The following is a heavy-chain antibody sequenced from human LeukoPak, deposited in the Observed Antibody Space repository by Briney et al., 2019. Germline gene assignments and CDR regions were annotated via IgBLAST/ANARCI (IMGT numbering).Heavy chain of an antibody. CDR1: GFTFSDYW. CDR3: ARDRGPRTGFMVREAYDY. CDR2: ISTDGSIT. J-gene: IGHJ4*02. D-gene: IGHD3-10*01. V-gene: IGHV3-74*01. Sequence: GGSLRLSCAASGFTFSDYWIYWVRQAPGKGLVWVSRISTDGSITNYADSVKGRFSISRDNAKDTLYLQMSSLRAEDTAVYYCARDRGPRTGFMVREAYDYWGQGTLVTVSS.